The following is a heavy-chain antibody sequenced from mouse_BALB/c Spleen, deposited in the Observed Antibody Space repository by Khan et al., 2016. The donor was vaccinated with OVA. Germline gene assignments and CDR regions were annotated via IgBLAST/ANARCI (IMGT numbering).Heavy chain of an antibody. Sequence: QVQLKQSGAELVRPGVSVKISCKGSGYTFTDFTIHWVKQSHALSLEWIGVISTYYGDVTYNQKFKGKATMTVDKSSSTTYMELARLTSEDSASYYGTRGAGGSRCAYWGQGTLVTVSA. V-gene: IGHV1S137*01. CDR2: ISTYYGDV. CDR3: TRGAGGSRCAY. CDR1: GYTFTDFT. J-gene: IGHJ3*01.